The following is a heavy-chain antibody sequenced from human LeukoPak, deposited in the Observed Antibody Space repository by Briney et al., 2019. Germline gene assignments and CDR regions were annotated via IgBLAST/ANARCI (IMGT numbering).Heavy chain of an antibody. CDR2: ISYDGSNK. V-gene: IGHV3-30*18. CDR1: GFTFSSYG. CDR3: AKATMVRGVINYYYYGMDV. J-gene: IGHJ6*02. D-gene: IGHD3-10*01. Sequence: PGRSLRLSCAASGFTFSSYGMHWVRQAPGKGLEWLAVISYDGSNKYYADSVKGRFTISRDNSKNTLYLQMNSLRAEDTAAYYCAKATMVRGVINYYYYGMDVWGQGTTVTVSS.